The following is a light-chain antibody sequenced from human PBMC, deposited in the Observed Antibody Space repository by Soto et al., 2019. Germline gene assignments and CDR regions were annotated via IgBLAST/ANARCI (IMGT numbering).Light chain of an antibody. CDR3: QQYNHWPRT. Sequence: IVMTQSPATLSVSPGARATLSCRASQSVSSNLAWYQQKHGQAPSLLIYGASTRATGIPARFSVSVFGTEGTITFRSLQSEDGKVYYGQQYNHWPRTFGQGTKVDIK. CDR2: GAS. CDR1: QSVSSN. V-gene: IGKV3-15*01. J-gene: IGKJ1*01.